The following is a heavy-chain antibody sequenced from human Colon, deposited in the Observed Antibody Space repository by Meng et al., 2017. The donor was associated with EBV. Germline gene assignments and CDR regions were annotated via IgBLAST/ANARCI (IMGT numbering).Heavy chain of an antibody. J-gene: IGHJ4*02. CDR2: IYNSETT. CDR1: DYYISNNW. CDR3: ARNGDSNPRLY. Sequence: QESVTGLVNPSGPPFLPSAFFDYYISNNWWSLVRQPPRKGMEWIGEIYNSETTNYNPYLRSRVTISVDKSKNQFSLQLNSVTAAATAVYYCARNGDSNPRLYWGQGTLVTVSS. V-gene: IGHV4-4*02. D-gene: IGHD4-17*01.